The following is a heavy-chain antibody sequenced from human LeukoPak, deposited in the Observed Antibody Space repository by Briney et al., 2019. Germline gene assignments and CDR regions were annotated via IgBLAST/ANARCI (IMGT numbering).Heavy chain of an antibody. D-gene: IGHD3-10*01. Sequence: PSQTLSLTCTVSGGSISSGGYYWSWIRQHPGKGLEWIGYIYYSGSTYYNPSLKSRVTISVDTSKNQFSLKLSSVTAADTAVYYCAREITMVRPHTQQNWFDPWGQGTLVTVSS. CDR2: IYYSGST. V-gene: IGHV4-31*03. CDR1: GGSISSGGYY. CDR3: AREITMVRPHTQQNWFDP. J-gene: IGHJ5*02.